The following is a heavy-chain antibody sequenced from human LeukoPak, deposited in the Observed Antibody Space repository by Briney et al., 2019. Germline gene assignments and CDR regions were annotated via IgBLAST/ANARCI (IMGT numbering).Heavy chain of an antibody. J-gene: IGHJ4*02. D-gene: IGHD6-19*01. Sequence: GGSLRLSCAASGFAFSSYGMHWVRQAPGKGLEWVALIWYDGSNKYYADSVKGRFTISRDNSKNTLYLQMNSLRAEDTAVYYCAKALRSSGWYYFDYWGQGTLVTVSS. CDR3: AKALRSSGWYYFDY. CDR1: GFAFSSYG. CDR2: IWYDGSNK. V-gene: IGHV3-30*02.